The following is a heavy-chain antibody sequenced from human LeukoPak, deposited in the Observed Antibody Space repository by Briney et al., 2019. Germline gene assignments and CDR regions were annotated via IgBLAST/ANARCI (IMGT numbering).Heavy chain of an antibody. CDR2: MISKTDGGTT. CDR3: AKYSSGSFDY. J-gene: IGHJ4*02. D-gene: IGHD6-19*01. CDR1: EFTFSDAW. Sequence: GSLRLSRAASEFTFSDAWMNWVRQAPGQGLEWDGRMISKTDGGTTDYAAPVKGRFTISRDDSKNTLFLQMTSLKTEDTAVYYCAKYSSGSFDYWGQGTLVTVSS. V-gene: IGHV3-15*01.